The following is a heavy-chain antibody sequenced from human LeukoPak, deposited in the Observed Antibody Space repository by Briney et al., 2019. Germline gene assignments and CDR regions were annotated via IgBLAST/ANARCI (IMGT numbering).Heavy chain of an antibody. CDR2: IYSGGTT. D-gene: IGHD1/OR15-1a*01. CDR1: GFTVSSSF. CDR3: ARDGYGNNYMDV. Sequence: GGSLRLSCAASGFTVSSSFMSWARQAPGKGLEGVSVIYSGGTTYYADSVKGRFTISRDNSRNTLYLQMNSLRAEDTAVYYCARDGYGNNYMDVWGKGTTVTVSS. J-gene: IGHJ6*03. V-gene: IGHV3-53*01.